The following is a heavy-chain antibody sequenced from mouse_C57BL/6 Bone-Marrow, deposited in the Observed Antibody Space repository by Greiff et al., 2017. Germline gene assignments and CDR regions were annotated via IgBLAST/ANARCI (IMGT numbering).Heavy chain of an antibody. V-gene: IGHV14-4*01. CDR1: GFNIKDDY. CDR3: SSFDGNYFDF. CDR2: IDPEIGDT. J-gene: IGHJ2*01. D-gene: IGHD2-3*01. Sequence: EVQLQQSGAELVRPGASVKLSCTASGFNIKDDYIHWVKQRPEQGLEWIGWIDPEIGDTEYASKFQGKATITSDTSSNTAYLQISSQTSEDTAVYYCSSFDGNYFDFWGQGTPLTVAS.